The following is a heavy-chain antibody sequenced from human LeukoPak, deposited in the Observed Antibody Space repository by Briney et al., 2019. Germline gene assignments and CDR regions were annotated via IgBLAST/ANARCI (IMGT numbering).Heavy chain of an antibody. CDR1: GFTFSDYY. V-gene: IGHV3-11*04. CDR2: ISSSGRSI. D-gene: IGHD1-26*01. CDR3: ARGFRGSYYEYDAFDI. J-gene: IGHJ3*02. Sequence: GGSLRLSCAASGFTFSDYYMSWIRQAPGKGLEWVSYISSSGRSIYYADSVKGRFTISRDNSKNTLYLQMNSLRAEDTAVYYCARGFRGSYYEYDAFDIWGQGTMVTVSS.